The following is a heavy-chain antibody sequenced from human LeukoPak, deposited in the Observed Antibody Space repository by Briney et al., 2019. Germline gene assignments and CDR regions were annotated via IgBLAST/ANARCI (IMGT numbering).Heavy chain of an antibody. CDR1: GFTFRSYW. CDR2: IKGDGSAA. J-gene: IGHJ5*02. Sequence: PGGSLRLSCAASGFTFRSYWMHWVRQAPGKGLVWVSRIKGDGSAASYADSVKGRSTISRDNAKNTLYLQMNSLRVEDMAVYYCARSDRLDPWGQGALVTVSS. V-gene: IGHV3-74*01. CDR3: ARSDRLDP.